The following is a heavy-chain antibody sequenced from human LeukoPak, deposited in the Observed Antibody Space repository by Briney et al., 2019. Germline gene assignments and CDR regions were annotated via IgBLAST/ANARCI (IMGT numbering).Heavy chain of an antibody. D-gene: IGHD2-2*01. CDR3: ARGPSPTLFSPPSS. Sequence: GASVKVSCKASGGTFSSYAISWVRQAPGQGLEWMGGIIPIFGTANYAQKFQGRVTITADESTSTAYMELSSLRSEDTAVYYCARGPSPTLFSPPSSWGQGTLVTVSS. CDR2: IIPIFGTA. V-gene: IGHV1-69*13. CDR1: GGTFSSYA. J-gene: IGHJ4*02.